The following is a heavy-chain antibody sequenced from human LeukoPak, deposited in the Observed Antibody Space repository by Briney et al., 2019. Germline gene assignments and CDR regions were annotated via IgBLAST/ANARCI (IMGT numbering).Heavy chain of an antibody. CDR2: ISGSSSYI. D-gene: IGHD1-26*01. CDR3: ARDLLGWELHYFDY. Sequence: GGSLRLSCAASGFTFSTYNMNWVRQAPGKGLEWVSSISGSSSYIYYADSVKGRFSISRDNAKNSLYLQMNSLRAEDTAVYYCARDLLGWELHYFDYWGQGTLATVSS. CDR1: GFTFSTYN. V-gene: IGHV3-21*01. J-gene: IGHJ4*02.